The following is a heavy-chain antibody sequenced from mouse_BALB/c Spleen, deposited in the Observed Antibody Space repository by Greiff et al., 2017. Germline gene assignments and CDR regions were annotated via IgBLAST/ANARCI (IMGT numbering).Heavy chain of an antibody. J-gene: IGHJ3*01. D-gene: IGHD1-1*01. V-gene: IGHV2-4-1*01. CDR1: GFSLTSYG. CDR3: ARNRGYGSSPFAY. CDR2: IWSGGST. Sequence: VKLVESGPGLVQPSQSLSITCTVSGFSLTSYGVHWVRQSPGKGLEWLGVIWSGGSTDYNAAFISRLSISKDNSKSQVFFKMNSLQADDTAIYYCARNRGYGSSPFAYWGQGTLVTVSA.